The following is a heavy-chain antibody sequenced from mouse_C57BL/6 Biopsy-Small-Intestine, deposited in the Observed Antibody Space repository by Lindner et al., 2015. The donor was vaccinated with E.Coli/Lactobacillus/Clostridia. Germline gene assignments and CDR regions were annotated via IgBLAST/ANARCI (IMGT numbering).Heavy chain of an antibody. CDR3: ARRGILHAMDY. CDR1: GYSFTDYN. Sequence: VQLQESGAELVTPGASVKISCKASGYSFTDYNMNWVKQSHGKSLEWIGNISPYYGNTNYNQKFKGKATLTVDKSSSTAYMQLNSLTSEDSAVYYCARRGILHAMDYWGQGTSVTVSS. V-gene: IGHV1-39*01. CDR2: ISPYYGNT. J-gene: IGHJ4*01. D-gene: IGHD1-1*01.